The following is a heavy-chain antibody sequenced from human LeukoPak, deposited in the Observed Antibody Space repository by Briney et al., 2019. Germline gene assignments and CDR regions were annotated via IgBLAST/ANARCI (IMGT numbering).Heavy chain of an antibody. CDR1: GYTFTSYA. D-gene: IGHD3-10*01. J-gene: IGHJ4*02. Sequence: ASVKVSCKASGYTFTSYAMHWVRQAPGQRLEWMGWINAGNGNTKYSQKFQGRVTITRDTSASTAYMELSSLRSEDTAVYYCARTRHYRSRSHYSLDYSGQAALLTASS. CDR3: ARTRHYRSRSHYSLDY. CDR2: INAGNGNT. V-gene: IGHV1-3*01.